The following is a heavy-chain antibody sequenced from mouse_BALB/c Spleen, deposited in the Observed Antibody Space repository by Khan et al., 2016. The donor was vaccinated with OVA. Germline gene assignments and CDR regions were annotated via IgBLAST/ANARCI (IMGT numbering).Heavy chain of an antibody. D-gene: IGHD1-3*01. CDR2: IYPGTGST. J-gene: IGHJ4*01. V-gene: IGHV1-76*01. CDR3: TRGGDDNHSMDY. Sequence: QVQLKQSGAELMRPGASVKLSCKTSGYIFTSYWIHWVTQRSGQGLEWIARIYPGTGSTYYTEKFKGKATLTADKYSSTAYMQLSSLKSDVSAVYVCTRGGDDNHSMDYWGQGTSVTVSS. CDR1: GYIFTSYW.